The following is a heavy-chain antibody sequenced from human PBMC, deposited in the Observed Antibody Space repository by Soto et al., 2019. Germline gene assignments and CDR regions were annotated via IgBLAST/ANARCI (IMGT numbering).Heavy chain of an antibody. CDR3: ARGGLVISYY. Sequence: QVQLVQSGAEVKKPGASVKVSCKASGYTFTSYAMHWVRQAPGQRLEWMGWINDGNGNTKYSQKFQGRVTITRDTSASTAYMELSSLRSEDTAVYYCARGGLVISYYWGQGTLVTVSS. CDR1: GYTFTSYA. J-gene: IGHJ4*02. V-gene: IGHV1-3*01. D-gene: IGHD3-9*01. CDR2: INDGNGNT.